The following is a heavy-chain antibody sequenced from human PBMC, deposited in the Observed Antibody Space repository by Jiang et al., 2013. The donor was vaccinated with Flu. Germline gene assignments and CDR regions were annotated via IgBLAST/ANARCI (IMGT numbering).Heavy chain of an antibody. V-gene: IGHV2-70*04. CDR2: IDWDDDK. D-gene: IGHD3-22*01. J-gene: IGHJ3*02. Sequence: ARIDWDDDKFYSTSLKTRLTISKDTSKNQVVLTMTNMDPVDTATYYCARNAFYYDSSGYHQNDAFDIWGQGTMVTVSS. CDR3: ARNAFYYDSSGYHQNDAFDI.